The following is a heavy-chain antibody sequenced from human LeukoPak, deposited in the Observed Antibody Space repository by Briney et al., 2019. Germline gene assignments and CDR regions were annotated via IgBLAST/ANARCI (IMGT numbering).Heavy chain of an antibody. CDR2: INWNGGST. CDR1: GFTFDDYA. CDR3: ARVKGSGYRNSIDY. Sequence: GGSLRPSCAASGFTFDDYAMNWVRQAPGKGLEWVSGINWNGGSTYYRDSVKGRFTISRDNAKNSLYLQMNSLRAEDTALYYCARVKGSGYRNSIDYWGQGTLVTVSS. V-gene: IGHV3-20*04. D-gene: IGHD3-3*01. J-gene: IGHJ4*02.